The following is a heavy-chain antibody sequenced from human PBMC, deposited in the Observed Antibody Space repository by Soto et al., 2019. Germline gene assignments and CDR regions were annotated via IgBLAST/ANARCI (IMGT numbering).Heavy chain of an antibody. V-gene: IGHV3-23*01. J-gene: IGHJ4*02. CDR3: AKDLFTMVRLFDS. D-gene: IGHD3-10*01. CDR1: GFTFRNYA. CDR2: ISGGGDSR. Sequence: GGSLRLSCAASGFTFRNYAMNWVRQAPGKGLEWVSSISGGGDSRKYVDSVKGRFTISRVNSKNTLYLQMNSLRAEDTAVYYCAKDLFTMVRLFDSWGQGTLVTVSS.